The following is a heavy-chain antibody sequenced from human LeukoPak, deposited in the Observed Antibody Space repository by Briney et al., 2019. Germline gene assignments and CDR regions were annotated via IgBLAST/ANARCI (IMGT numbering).Heavy chain of an antibody. V-gene: IGHV3-9*01. D-gene: IGHD2-2*01. CDR1: GFTFDDYA. J-gene: IGHJ5*02. Sequence: PGRSLRLSCAASGFTFDDYAMHWVRQAPGKGLEWVSGISWNRGSIGYADSVKGRFTISRDNANNSLYLQMTSLRAEDTALYYCAKAGEYCSSTSCSFDPWGQGTLVTVSS. CDR3: AKAGEYCSSTSCSFDP. CDR2: ISWNRGSI.